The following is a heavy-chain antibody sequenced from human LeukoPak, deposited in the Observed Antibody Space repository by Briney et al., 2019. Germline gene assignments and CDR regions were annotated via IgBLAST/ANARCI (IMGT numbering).Heavy chain of an antibody. D-gene: IGHD5-18*01. V-gene: IGHV4-34*01. CDR2: INHSGST. Sequence: SETLSLTCAVYGVSFSGYYWSWIRQPPGKGLEWVGEINHSGSTNYNPSLKSRVTISVDTSKNQFSLKLSSVTAADTAVYYCARVDTAMVKGAFDIWGQGTMVTVSS. CDR1: GVSFSGYY. CDR3: ARVDTAMVKGAFDI. J-gene: IGHJ3*02.